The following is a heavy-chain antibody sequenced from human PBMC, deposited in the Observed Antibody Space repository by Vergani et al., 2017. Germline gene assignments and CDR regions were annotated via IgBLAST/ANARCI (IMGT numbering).Heavy chain of an antibody. CDR3: AREFRGDYGSGAFDI. D-gene: IGHD3-10*01. Sequence: QVQLQESGPGLVKPSETLSLTCTVSGGSISSYYWSWIRQPPGKGLEWIGYIYYSGSTNYNPSLKSRVTISVDTSKNTFSLKLSSVTAADTAVYYCAREFRGDYGSGAFDIWGKGQWSPSLQ. J-gene: IGHJ3*02. CDR1: GGSISSYY. V-gene: IGHV4-59*01. CDR2: IYYSGST.